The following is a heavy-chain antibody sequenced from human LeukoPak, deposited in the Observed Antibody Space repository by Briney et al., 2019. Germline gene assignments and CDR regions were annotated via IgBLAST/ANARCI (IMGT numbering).Heavy chain of an antibody. CDR2: FSYTGST. J-gene: IGHJ6*03. Sequence: SETLSLTCSVSGDSIIYNGYCWGWIRQPPGKGLEWIGSFSYTGSTFYNPSLKSRVTISVDTSKNQFSLKLNSLTAADTAVYFCARRDHMDVWGKGTTVTVSS. CDR3: ARRDHMDV. CDR1: GDSIIYNGYC. V-gene: IGHV4-39*01.